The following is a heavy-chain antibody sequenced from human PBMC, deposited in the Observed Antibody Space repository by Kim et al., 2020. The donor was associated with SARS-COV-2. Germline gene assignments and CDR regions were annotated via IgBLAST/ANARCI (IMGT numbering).Heavy chain of an antibody. CDR1: GGSFSGYY. J-gene: IGHJ4*02. D-gene: IGHD6-13*01. Sequence: SETLSLTCAVYGGSFSGYYWSWIRQPPGKGLEWIGEINHSGSTNYNPSLKSRVTISVDTSKNQFSLKLSSVTAADTAVYYCARGRYSSSLGFDYWGQGTLVTVSS. V-gene: IGHV4-34*01. CDR2: INHSGST. CDR3: ARGRYSSSLGFDY.